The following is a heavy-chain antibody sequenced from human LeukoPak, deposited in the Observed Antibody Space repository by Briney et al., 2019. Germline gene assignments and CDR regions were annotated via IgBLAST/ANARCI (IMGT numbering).Heavy chain of an antibody. J-gene: IGHJ4*02. CDR1: GYTLTELS. CDR3: TTAAAYYERRFDY. CDR2: LDPEDGET. V-gene: IGHV1-24*01. D-gene: IGHD3-22*01. Sequence: ASVKVSCKVSGYTLTELSMHWVRQAPGKGLEWMGGLDPEDGETIYAQKFQGRVTMTEDTSTDTAYMELSSLRSEDTAVYYCTTAAAYYERRFDYWGQGTLVTVSS.